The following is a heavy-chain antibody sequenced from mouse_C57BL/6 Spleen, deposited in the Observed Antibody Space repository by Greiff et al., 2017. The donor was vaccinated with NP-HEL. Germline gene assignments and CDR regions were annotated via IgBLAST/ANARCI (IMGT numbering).Heavy chain of an antibody. D-gene: IGHD2-5*01. CDR2: IYPGDGDT. J-gene: IGHJ2*01. CDR1: GYAFSSSW. CDR3: ARRNSNYEDYYFDY. Sequence: VKLQESGPELVKPGASVKISCKASGYAFSSSWMNWVKQRPGKGLEWIGRIYPGDGDTNYNGKFKGKATLTADKSSSTAYMQLSSLTSEDSAVYFCARRNSNYEDYYFDYWGQGTTLTVSS. V-gene: IGHV1-82*01.